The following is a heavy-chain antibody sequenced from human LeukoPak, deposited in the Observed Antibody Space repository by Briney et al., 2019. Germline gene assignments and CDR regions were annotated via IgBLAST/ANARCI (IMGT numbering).Heavy chain of an antibody. CDR1: AFTFSDYY. CDR3: ARGWGDTYSSSWYYLDD. CDR2: ISSSSSTI. Sequence: GSPRFSSAASAFTFSDYYMTCFRQAPGEGVEEVTYISSSSSTIYYAASLRGRFTISIDNAKNPLYLQLNSLSAEDTAVYYWARGWGDTYSSSWYYLDDWGQGTLVTVSS. V-gene: IGHV3-11*04. D-gene: IGHD6-13*01. J-gene: IGHJ4*02.